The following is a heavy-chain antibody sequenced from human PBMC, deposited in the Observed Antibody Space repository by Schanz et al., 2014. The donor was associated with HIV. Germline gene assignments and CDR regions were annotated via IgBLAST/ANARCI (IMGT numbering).Heavy chain of an antibody. CDR2: ILYDGSNK. Sequence: QVQLVESGGGVVQPGRSLRLSCAASGFTFSTYGMHWVRQGPGKGLEWVAFILYDGSNKYYADSVKGRFTISRDNSKNTLFLQMNSLRGEDTAVYYCARVANWDYYGMDVWGRGTTVTVSS. J-gene: IGHJ6*02. V-gene: IGHV3-30*03. CDR1: GFTFSTYG. D-gene: IGHD3-16*01. CDR3: ARVANWDYYGMDV.